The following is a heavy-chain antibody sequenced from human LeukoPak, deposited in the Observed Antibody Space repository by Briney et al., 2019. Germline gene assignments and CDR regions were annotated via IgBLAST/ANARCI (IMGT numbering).Heavy chain of an antibody. V-gene: IGHV3-23*01. CDR2: ISGSAGHT. J-gene: IGHJ4*02. CDR3: ARARSGYALDY. D-gene: IGHD6-13*01. Sequence: GGSLRLSCAASGFSFSGYAMSWVRQPPGEGLEWVSAISGSAGHTYYAESVKGRFTVSRDNSLDTVYLQMTNLRAEDTALYYCARARSGYALDYWGKGALVTVSS. CDR1: GFSFSGYA.